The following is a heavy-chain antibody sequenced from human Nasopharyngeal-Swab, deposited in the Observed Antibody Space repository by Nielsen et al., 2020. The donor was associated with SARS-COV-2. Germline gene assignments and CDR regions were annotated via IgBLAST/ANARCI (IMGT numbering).Heavy chain of an antibody. CDR3: AKDRYSGSGSYKYYYFYYGMDV. V-gene: IGHV3-23*01. D-gene: IGHD3-10*01. CDR2: ISGSGDTT. Sequence: GESLKISCAASGFTLSIYAMTWVRQAPGKGLEWVPTISGSGDTTYYADSVKGRFTISRDNSKNTLYLQMNSLRVEDTAIYYCAKDRYSGSGSYKYYYFYYGMDVWGQGTTVTVSS. J-gene: IGHJ6*02. CDR1: GFTLSIYA.